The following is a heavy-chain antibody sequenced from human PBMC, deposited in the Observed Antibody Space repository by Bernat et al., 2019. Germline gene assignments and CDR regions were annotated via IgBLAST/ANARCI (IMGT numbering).Heavy chain of an antibody. D-gene: IGHD4-17*01. Sequence: QVQLQESGPGLVKPSGTLSLTCAVSGGSISSSNWWSWLRQPPGKGLEWIGEIHHSGSTDYNPSLKSRVTISVDKSKNQFSLKLSSVTAADTAVYYCAKDYYGDYGERGFDYWGQGTLVTVSS. CDR3: AKDYYGDYGERGFDY. V-gene: IGHV4-4*02. CDR2: IHHSGST. J-gene: IGHJ4*02. CDR1: GGSISSSNW.